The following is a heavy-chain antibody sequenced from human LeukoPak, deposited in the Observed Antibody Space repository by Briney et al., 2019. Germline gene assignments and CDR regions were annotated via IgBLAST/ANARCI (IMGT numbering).Heavy chain of an antibody. Sequence: GASVKVSCKASGYTFTGYYMHWVRQAPGQGLEWMGWINPNSGGTNYAQKFQGRVTMTRDTSISTAYMELSRLRSDDTAVYYCARDIYSYVVQGAFDIWGQGTMVTVSS. CDR1: GYTFTGYY. J-gene: IGHJ3*02. V-gene: IGHV1-2*02. CDR2: INPNSGGT. D-gene: IGHD5-18*01. CDR3: ARDIYSYVVQGAFDI.